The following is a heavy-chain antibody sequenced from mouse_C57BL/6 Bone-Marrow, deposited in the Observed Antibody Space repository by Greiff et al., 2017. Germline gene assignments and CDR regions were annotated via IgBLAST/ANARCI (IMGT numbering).Heavy chain of an antibody. CDR2: ISNGGGST. Sequence: EVQVVESGGGLVQPGGSLKLSCAASGFTFSDYYMYWVRQTPEKRLEWVAYISNGGGSTYYPDTVKGRFTISRDNAKNTLYLQMSRLKSEDTAMYYCARHRELWAFAYWGQGTLVTVSA. V-gene: IGHV5-12*01. D-gene: IGHD1-1*02. J-gene: IGHJ3*01. CDR1: GFTFSDYY. CDR3: ARHRELWAFAY.